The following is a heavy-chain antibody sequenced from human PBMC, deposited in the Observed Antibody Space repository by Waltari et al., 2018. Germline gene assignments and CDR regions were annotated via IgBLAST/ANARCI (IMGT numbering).Heavy chain of an antibody. J-gene: IGHJ2*01. CDR3: ARDTPESIVGATRWYFDL. CDR2: IYYSGST. Sequence: QLQLQESGPGLVKPSETLSPTCTVSGGSISSSSYYWGWIRQPPGKGLEWIGSIYYSGSTYYNPSLKSRVTISVDTSKNQFSLKLSSVTAADTAVYYCARDTPESIVGATRWYFDLWGRGTLVTVSS. D-gene: IGHD1-26*01. CDR1: GGSISSSSYY. V-gene: IGHV4-39*07.